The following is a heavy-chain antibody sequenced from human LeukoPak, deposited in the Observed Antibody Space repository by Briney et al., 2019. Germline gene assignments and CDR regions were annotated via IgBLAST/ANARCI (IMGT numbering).Heavy chain of an antibody. CDR3: ARSGMAGYTGGFDY. J-gene: IGHJ4*02. D-gene: IGHD3-9*01. CDR1: GFTFSSYA. V-gene: IGHV3-30-3*01. Sequence: GGSLRLSCAASGFTFSSYAMHWVRQAPGKGLEWVAVISYDGSNKYYADSVKGRFTISRDNSKNTLYLQMNSLRAEDTAVYYCARSGMAGYTGGFDYWGQGTLVTVSS. CDR2: ISYDGSNK.